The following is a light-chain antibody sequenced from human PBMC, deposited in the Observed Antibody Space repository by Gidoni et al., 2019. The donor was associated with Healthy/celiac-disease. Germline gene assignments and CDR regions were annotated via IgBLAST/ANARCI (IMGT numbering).Light chain of an antibody. CDR1: PSLSSY. J-gene: IGKJ4*01. CDR2: AAS. CDR3: QQSYSTLT. Sequence: DIQRPQSPPSLSASVGDRVTITCRASPSLSSYLNWYQQKPGKAPKRLIYAASSLQSGVPSRFSGSGSGTDFTLTISSLQPEDFATDYCQQSYSTLTCGGGTKVEIK. V-gene: IGKV1-39*01.